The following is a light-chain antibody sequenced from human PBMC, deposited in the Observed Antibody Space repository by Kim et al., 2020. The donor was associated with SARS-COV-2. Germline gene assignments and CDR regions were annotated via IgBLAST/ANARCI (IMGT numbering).Light chain of an antibody. CDR1: QSIDNW. V-gene: IGKV1-5*03. CDR3: QQYNTYPYT. J-gene: IGKJ2*01. CDR2: KAS. Sequence: SESVGDGVTIACRASQSIDNWLAWYQQKPGTAPKILIYKASSLEGGAPSRFSGGGFGTEFTLTITSLQPDDFATYYCQQYNTYPYTFGQGTKLEI.